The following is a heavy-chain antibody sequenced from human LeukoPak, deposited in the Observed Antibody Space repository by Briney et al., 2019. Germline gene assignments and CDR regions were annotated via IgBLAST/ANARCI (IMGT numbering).Heavy chain of an antibody. D-gene: IGHD2-21*02. V-gene: IGHV3-74*01. J-gene: IGHJ3*01. CDR1: GFTFSTYW. CDR3: ARGGGDHAFDV. CDR2: IDSDGSTT. Sequence: GGSLRLSCAASGFTFSTYWMHWVRQGPGKGLVWVSRIDSDGSTTIYADSVKGRFTISRDNAKHTLYLQMDSLRAEDTAVYYCARGGGDHAFDVWGQGTMVTVSS.